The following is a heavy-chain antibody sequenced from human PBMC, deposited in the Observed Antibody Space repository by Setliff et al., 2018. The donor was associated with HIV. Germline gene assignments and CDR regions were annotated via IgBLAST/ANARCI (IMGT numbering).Heavy chain of an antibody. J-gene: IGHJ4*02. D-gene: IGHD2-15*01. CDR1: GFTFSTYG. CDR2: IRYDGSNQ. Sequence: PGGSLRLSCAASGFTFSTYGMQCVRQAPGKGLEWVAFIRYDGSNQYYADSVKGRFTISGDNSKNTLYLQMNSLRAEDTAVYYCAKCGGVTCYSASWYFDYWGQGTLVTVS. CDR3: AKCGGVTCYSASWYFDY. V-gene: IGHV3-30*02.